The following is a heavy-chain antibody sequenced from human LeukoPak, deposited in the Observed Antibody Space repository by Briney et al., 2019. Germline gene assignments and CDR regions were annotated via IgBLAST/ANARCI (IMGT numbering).Heavy chain of an antibody. CDR1: GYTFTSYY. D-gene: IGHD3-22*01. J-gene: IGHJ4*02. V-gene: IGHV1-69*05. Sequence: SVKVSCKASGYTFTSYYMHWVRQAPGQGLEWMGGIIPIFGTANYAQKFQGRVTITTDESTSTAYMELSSLRSEDTAVYYCARVSPYYASSGPYFDYWGQGTLVTVSS. CDR2: IIPIFGTA. CDR3: ARVSPYYASSGPYFDY.